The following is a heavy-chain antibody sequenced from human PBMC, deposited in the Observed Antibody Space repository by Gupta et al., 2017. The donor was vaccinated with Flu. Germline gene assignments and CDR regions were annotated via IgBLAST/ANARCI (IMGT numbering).Heavy chain of an antibody. J-gene: IGHJ4*02. V-gene: IGHV3-15*01. D-gene: IGHD3-3*02. Sequence: EVQLTQSGGGLVKPGESVRLSCSASKSTLQKNWMSWVRQAPGKGLEWIGRIMTEENGGTSEFAAFVQGRMKISRDDATDTLSLDIVRVTLEDTATYFCATGILAHGNWGQGTPVVVSS. CDR1: KSTLQKNW. CDR2: IMTEENGGTS. CDR3: ATGILAHGN.